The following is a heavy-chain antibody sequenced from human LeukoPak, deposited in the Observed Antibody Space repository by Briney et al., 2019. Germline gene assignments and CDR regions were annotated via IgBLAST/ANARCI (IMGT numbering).Heavy chain of an antibody. D-gene: IGHD3-9*01. CDR1: GFTFSSYE. V-gene: IGHV3-48*03. J-gene: IGHJ5*02. CDR2: ISSSGSTI. Sequence: GGSLRLSCAASGFTFSSYEMNWVRQAPGKGLEWVSYISSSGSTIYYADSVKGRFTISRDNAKNSLYLQMNSLRAEDTAVYYCARSRYFDWLLLDPWGQGTLVTVSS. CDR3: ARSRYFDWLLLDP.